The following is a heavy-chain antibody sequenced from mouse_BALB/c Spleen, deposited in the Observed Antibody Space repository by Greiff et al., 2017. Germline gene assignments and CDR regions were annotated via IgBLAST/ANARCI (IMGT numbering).Heavy chain of an antibody. Sequence: DVHLVESGGGLVQPGGSRKLSCAASGFTFSSFGMHWVRQAPEKGLEWVAYISSGSSTIYYADTVKGRFTISRDNPKNTLFLQMTSLRSEDTAMYYCARYYYGSSSHYYAMDYWGQGTSVTVSS. CDR3: ARYYYGSSSHYYAMDY. D-gene: IGHD1-1*01. CDR1: GFTFSSFG. J-gene: IGHJ4*01. CDR2: ISSGSSTI. V-gene: IGHV5-17*02.